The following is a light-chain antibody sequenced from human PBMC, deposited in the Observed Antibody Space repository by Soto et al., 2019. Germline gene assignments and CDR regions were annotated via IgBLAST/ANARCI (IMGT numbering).Light chain of an antibody. CDR2: RNN. V-gene: IGLV1-47*01. CDR3: AAWDDSLSGYV. CDR1: SSNIGDNY. Sequence: LTQPPSASGTPGQNVTISCSGSSSNIGDNYVYWHQQLPGTAPKLLIYRNNQRPSGVPDRFSGSKSGTSASLAISGLRSEDEADYYCAAWDDSLSGYVFGPGTKVTVL. J-gene: IGLJ1*01.